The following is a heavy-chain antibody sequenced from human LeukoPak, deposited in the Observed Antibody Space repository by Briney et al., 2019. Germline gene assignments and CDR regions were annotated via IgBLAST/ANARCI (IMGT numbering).Heavy chain of an antibody. CDR3: ARDKGYDFWSGYYGLDY. D-gene: IGHD3-3*01. V-gene: IGHV3-21*01. J-gene: IGHJ4*02. Sequence: KSGGSLSLSCAASGFTFSNYNMNWVRQDPGKGLEWVSSISTSSSYIYYADSVKGRFTISRDNAKKSLYLQMNSLRAEDTAVYYCARDKGYDFWSGYYGLDYWGQGTLVTVSS. CDR2: ISTSSSYI. CDR1: GFTFSNYN.